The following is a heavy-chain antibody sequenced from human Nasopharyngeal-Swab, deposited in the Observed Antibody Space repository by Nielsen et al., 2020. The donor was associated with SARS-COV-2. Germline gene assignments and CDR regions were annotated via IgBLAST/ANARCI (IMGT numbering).Heavy chain of an antibody. J-gene: IGHJ6*02. V-gene: IGHV3-21*01. Sequence: GESLKISCAASGFTFSNYSINCVRQAPGKGLEWVSSISSSTSYIYYADSVKGRFTISRDNAKNSLYLQMNSLRAEDTAVYYCARDGFGESPYYYYYGMDVWGQGTTVTVSS. CDR2: ISSSTSYI. CDR3: ARDGFGESPYYYYYGMDV. CDR1: GFTFSNYS. D-gene: IGHD3-10*01.